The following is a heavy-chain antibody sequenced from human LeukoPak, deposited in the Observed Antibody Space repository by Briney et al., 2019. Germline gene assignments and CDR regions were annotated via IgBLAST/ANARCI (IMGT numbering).Heavy chain of an antibody. V-gene: IGHV4-59*01. CDR1: GGSIKSYF. D-gene: IGHD5-12*01. CDR3: ARGLVLATDDAFDI. J-gene: IGHJ3*02. Sequence: SETLSLTCTVSGGSIKSYFWSWLRQPPGKGLEWIGYIWDTEITDYNPSLKSRVTISLDTSKNHFSLKLRSVTAADTALYFCARGLVLATDDAFDIWGQGTLVTVSS. CDR2: IWDTEIT.